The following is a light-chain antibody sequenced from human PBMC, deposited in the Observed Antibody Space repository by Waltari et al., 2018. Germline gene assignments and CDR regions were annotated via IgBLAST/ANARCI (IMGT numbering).Light chain of an antibody. J-gene: IGLJ3*02. CDR3: LAWDDSMSGWV. Sequence: QSVMTQPPSASGTPGQTITFPCSGSSPNIGSNSVYWYQQFPGKPPQLLIYRDEHRPSGVPDRISCSKSGTSASLAISGLRSEDEADYYCLAWDDSMSGWVFGGGTKLTVL. CDR1: SPNIGSNS. V-gene: IGLV1-47*01. CDR2: RDE.